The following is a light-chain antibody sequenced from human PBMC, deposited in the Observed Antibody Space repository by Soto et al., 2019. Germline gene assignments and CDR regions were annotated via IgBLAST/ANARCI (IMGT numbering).Light chain of an antibody. J-gene: IGKJ1*01. CDR3: QQYGSSPQT. CDR1: HSVSSSY. Sequence: EIVLTQSPGTLSLSPGVRATLSCRASHSVSSSYLAWYQHKPGQAPRLLIYGASSRATGIPDRFSGSGSGTDFTLTISRLEPEDFAVYYCQQYGSSPQTFGQGTKVEIK. V-gene: IGKV3-20*01. CDR2: GAS.